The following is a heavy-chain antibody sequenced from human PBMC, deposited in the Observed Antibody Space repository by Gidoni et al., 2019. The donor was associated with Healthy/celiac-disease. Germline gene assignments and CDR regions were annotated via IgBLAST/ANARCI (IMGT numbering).Heavy chain of an antibody. V-gene: IGHV1-2*02. CDR2: INPNSGGT. CDR1: GYTFSGYY. CDR3: ARGGQDIVVVPAGDY. D-gene: IGHD2-2*01. J-gene: IGHJ4*02. Sequence: QVQLVQSGSEVKKPGASVKVSCKASGYTFSGYYMHWVRQAPGQGLEWMGWINPNSGGTNYAQNFQGRVTMTRDTSISTAYMELSRLRSDDTAVYYCARGGQDIVVVPAGDYWGQGTLVTVSS.